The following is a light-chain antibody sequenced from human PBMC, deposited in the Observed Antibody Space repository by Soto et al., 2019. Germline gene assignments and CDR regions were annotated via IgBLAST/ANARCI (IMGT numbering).Light chain of an antibody. CDR2: AAS. CDR1: QSISSF. Sequence: DIQMTQSPSSLSASEGDKVTITCRASQSISSFLNWYQQKPGKAPKFLIYAASSLQSGVPSRFSGSGSGTDFTLTISSLQPEDFATYYCQQSYGTPLTFGGGTKVEIK. CDR3: QQSYGTPLT. J-gene: IGKJ4*01. V-gene: IGKV1-39*01.